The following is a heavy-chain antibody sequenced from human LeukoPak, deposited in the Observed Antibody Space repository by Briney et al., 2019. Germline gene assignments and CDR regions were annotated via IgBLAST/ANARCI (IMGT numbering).Heavy chain of an antibody. Sequence: GGSLRLSCAASGFPFSSYSMSWVRQAPGKGLEWVSSISGSSSYIYSADSVRGRFTISRDNAKNSLYLQMNSLRAEDTAVYYCARDRGYFDNWGQGTTVTVSS. CDR3: ARDRGYFDN. V-gene: IGHV3-21*01. CDR2: ISGSSSYI. J-gene: IGHJ4*03. CDR1: GFPFSSYS.